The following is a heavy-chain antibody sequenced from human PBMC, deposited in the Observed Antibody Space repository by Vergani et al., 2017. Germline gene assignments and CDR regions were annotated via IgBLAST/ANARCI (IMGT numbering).Heavy chain of an antibody. CDR2: IYPGDSDT. CDR3: ARFRASAAHPAPLFWFDP. V-gene: IGHV5-51*01. CDR1: GYSFTSYW. J-gene: IGHJ5*02. Sequence: EVQLVQSGAAVKKPGESLKISCKGSGYSFTSYWIGWVRQMPGKGLEWMGIIYPGDSDTRYSPSFQGQVTISADKSISTAYLQWSSLKASDTAMYYCARFRASAAHPAPLFWFDPWGQGTLVTVSS. D-gene: IGHD6-6*01.